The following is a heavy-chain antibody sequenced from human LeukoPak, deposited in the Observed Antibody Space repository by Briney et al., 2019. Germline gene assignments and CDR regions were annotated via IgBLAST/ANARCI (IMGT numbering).Heavy chain of an antibody. D-gene: IGHD6-19*01. CDR3: AREDSSGHIFHS. Sequence: GGSLRLSCAASGFTFSSYGMSWVRQAPGKGLEWVSYISSSSSYTNYADSVKGRFTISRDNAKNSLYLQMNSLRVEDTAVYYCAREDSSGHIFHSWGQGTMVTVSS. V-gene: IGHV3-21*05. CDR2: ISSSSSYT. CDR1: GFTFSSYG. J-gene: IGHJ3*01.